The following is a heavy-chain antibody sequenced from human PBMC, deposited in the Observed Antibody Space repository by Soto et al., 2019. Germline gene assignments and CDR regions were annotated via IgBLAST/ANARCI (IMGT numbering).Heavy chain of an antibody. J-gene: IGHJ4*02. CDR1: GGSISSHY. D-gene: IGHD5-12*01. Sequence: PSETLSLTCTVSGGSISSHYWSWVRQAPGKGLEWVGRIKSKTDGGTTDYAAPVKGRFTISRDDSKNTLYLRMNSLKTEDTAVYYCTTREYSGYDTHYFDYWGQGTLVTVSS. V-gene: IGHV3-15*01. CDR2: IKSKTDGGTT. CDR3: TTREYSGYDTHYFDY.